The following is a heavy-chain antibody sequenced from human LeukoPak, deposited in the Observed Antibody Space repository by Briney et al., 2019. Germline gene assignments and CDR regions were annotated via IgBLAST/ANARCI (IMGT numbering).Heavy chain of an antibody. J-gene: IGHJ4*02. CDR1: GFTFSGSA. V-gene: IGHV3-73*01. D-gene: IGHD2-15*01. Sequence: PGGSLRLPCAASGFTFSGSAMHWVRQASGKGLEWVGRIRSRANDYATAYAASVNGRFTISRDDSTNTSYLQMNSLKTEDTAVYYCTRQVGFCSGGNCYSPFDNWGQGTLVTVSS. CDR2: IRSRANDYAT. CDR3: TRQVGFCSGGNCYSPFDN.